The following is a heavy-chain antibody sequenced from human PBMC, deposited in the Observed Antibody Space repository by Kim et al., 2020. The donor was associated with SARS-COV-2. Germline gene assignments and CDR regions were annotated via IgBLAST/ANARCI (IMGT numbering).Heavy chain of an antibody. CDR2: MNPNSGNT. D-gene: IGHD2-2*01. V-gene: IGHV1-8*01. J-gene: IGHJ6*03. Sequence: ASVKVSCKASGYTFTSYDINWVRQATGQGLEWMGWMNPNSGNTGYAQKFQGRVTMTRNTSISTAYMELSSLRSEDTAVYYCARRVVPAAMIYYYYMDVWGKGTTVTVSS. CDR1: GYTFTSYD. CDR3: ARRVVPAAMIYYYYMDV.